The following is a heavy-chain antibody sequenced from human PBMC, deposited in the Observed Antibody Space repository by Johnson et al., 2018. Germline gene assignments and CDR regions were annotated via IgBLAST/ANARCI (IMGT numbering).Heavy chain of an antibody. CDR1: GFTFSTYG. J-gene: IGHJ3*02. D-gene: IGHD1-26*01. CDR2: INWNGGST. Sequence: VQLVESGGGLVQPGRSLRLSCAASGFTFSTYGMHWVRQAPGKGLEWVSGINWNGGSTGYADSVKGRFTISRDNAKNSLYLQMNSLRAEDTALYHCARGGGSYSAFDIWGQGTMVTVSS. V-gene: IGHV3-20*01. CDR3: ARGGGSYSAFDI.